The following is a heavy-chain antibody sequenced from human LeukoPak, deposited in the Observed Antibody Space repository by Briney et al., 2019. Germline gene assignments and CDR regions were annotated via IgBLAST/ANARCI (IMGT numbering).Heavy chain of an antibody. Sequence: PGGSLRLSCAASGFTFSSYAMHWVRQAPGKGLEWVAVISYDGTNKYYADSVKGRFTISRDNSNNTLYLQMNSLRTEDAAVYYCAKVHSSAWSQPFDYWGQGTLVTVSS. V-gene: IGHV3-30*04. CDR2: ISYDGTNK. CDR3: AKVHSSAWSQPFDY. D-gene: IGHD6-19*01. CDR1: GFTFSSYA. J-gene: IGHJ4*02.